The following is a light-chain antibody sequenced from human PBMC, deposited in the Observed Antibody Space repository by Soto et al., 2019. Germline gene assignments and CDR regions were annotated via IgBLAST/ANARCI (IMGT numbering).Light chain of an antibody. Sequence: QSALTQPRSVSGSPGQSVTISCTGTSSDVGGYNYVSWYQQHPGKAPKLMISEVSNRPSGVSNRFSGSKSGNTASLTISGLQAEDEADYYCSSYTSSSTYVFGTGTKATVL. CDR1: SSDVGGYNY. CDR2: EVS. J-gene: IGLJ1*01. V-gene: IGLV2-14*01. CDR3: SSYTSSSTYV.